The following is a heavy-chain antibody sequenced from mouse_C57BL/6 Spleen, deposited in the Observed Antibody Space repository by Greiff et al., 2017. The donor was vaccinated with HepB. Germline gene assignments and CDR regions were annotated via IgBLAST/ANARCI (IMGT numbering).Heavy chain of an antibody. V-gene: IGHV1-22*01. CDR1: GYTFTDYN. Sequence: EVQLQQSGPELVKPGASVKMSCKASGYTFTDYNMHWVKQSHGKSLEWIGYINPNNGGTSYNQKFKGKATLTVNKSSSTAYMELRSLKSEDSAVYYCAGGHLAWFAYWGQGTLVTVSA. CDR3: AGGHLAWFAY. J-gene: IGHJ3*01. D-gene: IGHD3-1*01. CDR2: INPNNGGT.